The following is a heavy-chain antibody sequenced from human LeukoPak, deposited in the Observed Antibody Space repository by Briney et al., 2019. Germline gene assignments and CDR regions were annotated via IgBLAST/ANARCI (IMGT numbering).Heavy chain of an antibody. CDR2: IYPGDSDT. V-gene: IGHV5-51*01. CDR1: GYIFSTYW. D-gene: IGHD3-22*01. CDR3: ARPNITSYYDSRGSDAFDV. J-gene: IGHJ3*01. Sequence: GEPLKISCKGSGYIFSTYWIAWVRQVPGKGLEWMGIIYPGDSDTRYSPSFQGQVTISAEKSVSTAYLHSSSLKASDTAIYYCARPNITSYYDSRGSDAFDVWGQGTMVTVSS.